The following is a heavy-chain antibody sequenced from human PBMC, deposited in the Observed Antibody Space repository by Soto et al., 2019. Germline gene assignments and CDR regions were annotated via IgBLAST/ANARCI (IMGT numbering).Heavy chain of an antibody. Sequence: EVPLVESGGGFVQPGGSLRLSCAASGFTFSNYWMHWVRQAPGKGRVWVSRINGDGSTTNYADSGRGRFTISRDDGKQPLYLQMRSLRAKAAAVYSCTRVGRSGMGAAGGGWVKWGRGTLVSVS. J-gene: IGHJ1*01. CDR3: TRVGRSGMGAAGGGWVK. CDR1: GFTFSNYW. CDR2: INGDGSTT. D-gene: IGHD6-13*01. V-gene: IGHV3-74*01.